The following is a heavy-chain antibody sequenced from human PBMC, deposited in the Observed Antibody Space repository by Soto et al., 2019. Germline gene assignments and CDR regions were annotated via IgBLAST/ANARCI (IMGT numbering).Heavy chain of an antibody. CDR2: IYYSGST. CDR3: ARVGTHYYYYYMDL. Sequence: SETLSLTCTVSGGSISSSSYYWGWIRQPPGKGLEWIGSIYYSGSTYYKPSLKSRVTISVDTSKNQFYLKLSSVTAAYTVVYYCARVGTHYYYYYMDLWGKGTTVTVSS. V-gene: IGHV4-39*01. J-gene: IGHJ6*03. CDR1: GGSISSSSYY. D-gene: IGHD1-1*01.